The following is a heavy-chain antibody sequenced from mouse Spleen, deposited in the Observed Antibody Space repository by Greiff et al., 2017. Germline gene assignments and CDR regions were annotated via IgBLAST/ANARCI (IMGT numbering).Heavy chain of an antibody. CDR2: IDPEDGET. J-gene: IGHJ1*01. V-gene: IGHV14-2*01. CDR1: GFTIKDYY. Sequence: EVKVEESGAELVKPGASVKLSCTASGFTIKDYYMHWVKQRTEQGLEWIGRIDPEDGETKYAPKFQGKATITADTSSNTAYLQLSSLTSEDTAVYYCARDYGIYWYFDVWGAGTTVTVSS. CDR3: ARDYGIYWYFDV. D-gene: IGHD2-1*01.